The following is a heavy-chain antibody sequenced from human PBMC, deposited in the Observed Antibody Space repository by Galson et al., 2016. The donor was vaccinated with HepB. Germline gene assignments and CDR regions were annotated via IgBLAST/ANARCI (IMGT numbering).Heavy chain of an antibody. CDR1: GFTFSRYG. J-gene: IGHJ4*02. D-gene: IGHD1-1*01. Sequence: SLRLSCAASGFTFSRYGMHWVRQAPGKGLEWVAVISDDGSDEYYTDSVKGRFTISRDDSKNTLYLQMNSLRADDTAVYYCAKRALVGTVVTLAPIDYWGQGTLVTVSS. V-gene: IGHV3-30*18. CDR3: AKRALVGTVVTLAPIDY. CDR2: ISDDGSDE.